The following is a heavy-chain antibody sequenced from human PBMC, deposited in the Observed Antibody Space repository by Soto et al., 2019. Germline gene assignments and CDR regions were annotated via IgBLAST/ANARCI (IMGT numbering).Heavy chain of an antibody. D-gene: IGHD5-18*01. CDR3: AKDRYGLFSVFDY. V-gene: IGHV3-23*01. CDR2: ISSTGDST. CDR1: GFTFSSYA. J-gene: IGHJ4*02. Sequence: PGGSLRLSCAASGFTFSSYAMSWVRQAPGKGLEWVSAISSTGDSTYYADSVKGRFTISRDNSKNTLFLQKNSLRAEDTAIYFCAKDRYGLFSVFDYWGQGTLVTVSS.